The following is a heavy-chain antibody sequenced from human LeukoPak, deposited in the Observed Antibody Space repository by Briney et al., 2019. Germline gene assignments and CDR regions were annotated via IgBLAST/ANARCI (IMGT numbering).Heavy chain of an antibody. J-gene: IGHJ4*02. D-gene: IGHD2-15*01. CDR2: INFSGYT. Sequence: PSETLSLTCAVSGVSFGRYSWTWIRQSPGKGLECIGEINFSGYTKYNPSLKSRVTMSVDTPKNQFSLKLASVTAADTAIYFCARVGSAPAKFDHWGQGTLVTVSS. CDR3: ARVGSAPAKFDH. CDR1: GVSFGRYS. V-gene: IGHV4-34*01.